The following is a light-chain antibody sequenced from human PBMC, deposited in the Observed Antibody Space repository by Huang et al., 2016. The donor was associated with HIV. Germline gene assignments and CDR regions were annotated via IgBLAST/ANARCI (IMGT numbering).Light chain of an antibody. CDR3: QQYNNWPPT. CDR1: QSVSSN. CDR2: GAS. Sequence: DIVLTQYPATLSVSPGERATLSCRASQSVSSNLAWYQQKPGQAPRLHIFGASTRATGIPARFSGSGSGTEFTLTISSLQSEDFAIYYCQQYNNWPPTFGQGTRLEIK. J-gene: IGKJ5*01. V-gene: IGKV3-15*01.